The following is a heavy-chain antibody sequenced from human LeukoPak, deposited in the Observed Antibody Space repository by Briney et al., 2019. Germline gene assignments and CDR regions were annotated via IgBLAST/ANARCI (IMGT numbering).Heavy chain of an antibody. J-gene: IGHJ4*02. CDR3: AGEGVAATGLDY. D-gene: IGHD6-13*01. CDR1: GHTFSIYN. Sequence: ASVKVSCKASGHTFSIYNMHWVRQAPGQGLEWMGIINPSGGSRSNAQKFQGRVTMTRDTSTSTVYMELSSLRSEDTAVYYCAGEGVAATGLDYWGQGTLVTVSS. CDR2: INPSGGSR. V-gene: IGHV1-46*01.